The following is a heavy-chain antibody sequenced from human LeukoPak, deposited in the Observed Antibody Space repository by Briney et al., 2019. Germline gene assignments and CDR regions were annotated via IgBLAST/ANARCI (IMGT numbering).Heavy chain of an antibody. CDR3: TRDFGDYIYYGLDV. D-gene: IGHD4-17*01. J-gene: IGHJ6*02. V-gene: IGHV3-49*04. CDR1: GFTFGDYA. Sequence: SGGSLRLSCTTSGFTFGDYAINWVRQAPGKGLEWVGFIGRTSSGGTTEYAASVKGRFTMSRDDSKRIAYLQMNSLRTEDTALYCCTRDFGDYIYYGLDVWGQGTTVTVSS. CDR2: IGRTSSGGTT.